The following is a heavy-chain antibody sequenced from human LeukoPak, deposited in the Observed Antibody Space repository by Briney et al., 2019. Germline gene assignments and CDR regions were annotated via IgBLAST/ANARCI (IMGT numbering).Heavy chain of an antibody. V-gene: IGHV4-59*01. J-gene: IGHJ4*02. Sequence: KPSETLSLTCTVSGGSISSYYWSWIRQPPGKGLEWIGYIYYSGSTNYNPSLKSRVTISVDTSKNQSSLKLSSVTAADTAVYYCARESVAGSYYFDYWGQGTLVTVSS. CDR1: GGSISSYY. CDR3: ARESVAGSYYFDY. CDR2: IYYSGST. D-gene: IGHD6-19*01.